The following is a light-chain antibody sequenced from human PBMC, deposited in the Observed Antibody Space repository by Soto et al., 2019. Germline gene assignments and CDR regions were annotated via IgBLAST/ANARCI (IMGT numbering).Light chain of an antibody. CDR3: QQSYTTPYT. Sequence: DIEMTQSPSSLSASVGDRVTITCRASQSIASHLNWYQQKPGKAPNLLIYTASSSQSGVPSRFSGSRSGTDFTLTISSLQPEDFAIYFCQQSYTTPYTFGQGTKVDIK. V-gene: IGKV1-39*01. J-gene: IGKJ2*01. CDR2: TAS. CDR1: QSIASH.